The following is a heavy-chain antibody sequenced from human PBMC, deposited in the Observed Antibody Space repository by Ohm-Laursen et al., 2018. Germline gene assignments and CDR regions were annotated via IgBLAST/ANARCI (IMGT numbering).Heavy chain of an antibody. CDR2: ISETSSHI. J-gene: IGHJ6*02. Sequence: SLRLSCAASGFTVSSNYMSWVRQAPGKGLEWISYISETSSHIYDADSMRGRFTVARDNAKNLLYLQLNSLRAEDTAVYYCARDSSRRAREGGMDVWGQGTMVTVSS. CDR1: GFTVSSNY. D-gene: IGHD6-6*01. CDR3: ARDSSRRAREGGMDV. V-gene: IGHV3-21*01.